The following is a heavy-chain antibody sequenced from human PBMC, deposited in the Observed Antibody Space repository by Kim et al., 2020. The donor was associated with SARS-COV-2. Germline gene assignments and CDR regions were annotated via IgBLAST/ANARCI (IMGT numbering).Heavy chain of an antibody. CDR3: AREEDPAAIFRDAFDI. J-gene: IGHJ3*02. CDR1: GFTFSSYG. D-gene: IGHD2-2*01. V-gene: IGHV3-33*01. CDR2: IWYDGSNK. Sequence: GGSLRLSCAASGFTFSSYGMHWVRQAPGKGLEWVAVIWYDGSNKYYADSVKGRFTISRDNSKNTLYLQMNSLRAEDTAVYYCAREEDPAAIFRDAFDIWGQGTIVTVSS.